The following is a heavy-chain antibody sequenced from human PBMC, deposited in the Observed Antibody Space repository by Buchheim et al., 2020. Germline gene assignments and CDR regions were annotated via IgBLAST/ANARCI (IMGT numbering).Heavy chain of an antibody. D-gene: IGHD3-10*01. V-gene: IGHV1-46*03. Sequence: QVQLVQSGDEVKRPGASVKISCKPSGYRITSYDLHWVRQAPGQGLEWMAVVHPTSDVPTYAERLQGRVAMTRDQYKSHLYMELNSLTSEDTAVYFCARVWGGYQLDYWGQGTL. CDR2: VHPTSDVP. CDR1: GYRITSYD. CDR3: ARVWGGYQLDY. J-gene: IGHJ4*02.